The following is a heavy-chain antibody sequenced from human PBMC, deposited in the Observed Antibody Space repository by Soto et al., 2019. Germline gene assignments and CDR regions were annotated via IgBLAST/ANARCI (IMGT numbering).Heavy chain of an antibody. J-gene: IGHJ6*02. CDR3: AKVGDFWSGYSYYYGMDV. D-gene: IGHD3-3*01. V-gene: IGHV3-23*01. CDR1: GFTFSSYA. Sequence: HPGGSLRLSCAASGFTFSSYAMSWVRQAPGKGLEWVSAISGSGGSTYYADSVKGRFTISRDNSKNTLYLQMNSLRAEDTAVYYCAKVGDFWSGYSYYYGMDVWGQGTTVTVSS. CDR2: ISGSGGST.